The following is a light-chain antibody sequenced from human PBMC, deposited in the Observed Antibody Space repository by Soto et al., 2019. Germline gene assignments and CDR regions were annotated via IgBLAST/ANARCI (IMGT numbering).Light chain of an antibody. J-gene: IGLJ1*01. CDR2: DVS. CDR1: SSDVGGYNY. CDR3: CSYAGSPRYV. V-gene: IGLV2-11*01. Sequence: ALTQPRSVSGSPGQSVTISCTGTSSDVGGYNYVSWYQQHPGKAPKVMIYDVSERPSGVPDRFSGSKSGNAASLTISGLQAEDEADYYCCSYAGSPRYVLGTGTKLTVL.